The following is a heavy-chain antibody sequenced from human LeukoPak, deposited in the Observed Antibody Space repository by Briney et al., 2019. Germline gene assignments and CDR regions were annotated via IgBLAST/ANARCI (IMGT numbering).Heavy chain of an antibody. CDR1: GGSISSSSYY. CDR2: IYFIGTA. J-gene: IGHJ4*02. V-gene: IGHV4-39*07. Sequence: SETLSLTCTVSGGSISSSSYYWGWIRQPPGKGLEWIGSIYFIGTAYSNPSLNSRVTISVDTSKNQFSLKLTSVTAADTAVYYCARDLGRNYDYWGQGTLVTVSS. CDR3: ARDLGRNYDY.